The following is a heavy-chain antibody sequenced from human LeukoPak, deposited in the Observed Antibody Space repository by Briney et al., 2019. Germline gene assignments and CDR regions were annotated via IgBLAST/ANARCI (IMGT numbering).Heavy chain of an antibody. CDR2: IYYSGST. Sequence: SETLSFTCTVSGGSISSYYWSWIRQPPGKGLEWIGYIYYSGSTNYNPSLKSRVTISVDTSKNQFSLKLSSVTAADTAVYYCASCSSTSCYADYYYYMDVWGKGTTVTISS. V-gene: IGHV4-59*08. J-gene: IGHJ6*03. D-gene: IGHD2-2*01. CDR1: GGSISSYY. CDR3: ASCSSTSCYADYYYYMDV.